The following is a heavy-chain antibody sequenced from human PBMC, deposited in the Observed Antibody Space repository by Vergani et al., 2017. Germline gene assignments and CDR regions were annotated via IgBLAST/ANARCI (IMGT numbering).Heavy chain of an antibody. V-gene: IGHV4-30-4*01. Sequence: QVQLQESGPGLVKPSQTLSLTCTVSGGSISRGDYYWGWIRQPPGKGLEWIGYIYYSGSTYDNPSLKSRVTISVDTSKNQFSLKLSSVTAADTAEYYCAREWDTVTNNWFDPWGQGTLVTVSS. CDR3: AREWDTVTNNWFDP. J-gene: IGHJ5*02. D-gene: IGHD4-17*01. CDR1: GGSISRGDYY. CDR2: IYYSGST.